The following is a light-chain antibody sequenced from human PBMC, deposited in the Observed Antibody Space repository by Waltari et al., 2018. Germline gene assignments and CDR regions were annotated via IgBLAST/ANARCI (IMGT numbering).Light chain of an antibody. CDR2: AND. J-gene: IGLJ2*01. Sequence: SSVLTQDPAVSVALGQTVRITCPGDSLRTFFSSWYQQNPGQAPVLVIYANDTRPSGIPDRFSGSSSGNTASLTITGAQAEDEADYYCNCRDSSGNVIFGGGTKVTVL. V-gene: IGLV3-19*01. CDR3: NCRDSSGNVI. CDR1: SLRTFF.